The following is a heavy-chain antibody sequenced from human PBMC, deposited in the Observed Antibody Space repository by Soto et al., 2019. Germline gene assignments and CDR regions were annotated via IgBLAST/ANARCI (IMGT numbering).Heavy chain of an antibody. CDR3: AMVDVYVTPSPQDV. D-gene: IGHD3-16*01. V-gene: IGHV1-18*01. CDR1: GYTFTSYG. CDR2: INTYNGNT. Sequence: QVQLVQSGAEVKNPGASVKVSCKTFGYTFTSYGIGWARQALGQGLEWMGWINTYNGNTNYAQNLQGRVTLTTDTSTSTAYMELRSLRSNDTAIYYCAMVDVYVTPSPQDVWGQGTTVTVSS. J-gene: IGHJ6*02.